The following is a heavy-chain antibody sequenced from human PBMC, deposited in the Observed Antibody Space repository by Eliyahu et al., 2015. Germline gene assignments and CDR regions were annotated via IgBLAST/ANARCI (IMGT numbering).Heavy chain of an antibody. CDR1: GGSISSNAYY. J-gene: IGHJ3*02. V-gene: IGHV4-31*03. CDR3: ARENRESHAFDI. Sequence: QVQLQESGPGRVKPSQTLSLTCTVSGGSISSNAYYWSWIRQHPGKGLEWIGYIYYSGNSHYNSSLKSRVTISIDTSKNQFSLELSSVTAADTAVYFCARENRESHAFDIWGQGTMVTVSS. CDR2: IYYSGNS. D-gene: IGHD3-10*01.